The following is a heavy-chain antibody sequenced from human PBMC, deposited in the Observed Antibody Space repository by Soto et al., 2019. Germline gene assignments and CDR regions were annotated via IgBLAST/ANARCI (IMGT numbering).Heavy chain of an antibody. D-gene: IGHD2-15*01. CDR3: AKGFTGVVVAAGLTIDY. J-gene: IGHJ4*02. CDR1: GFTFSSYG. CDR2: ISGSGGST. Sequence: GGSLRLSCAASGFTFSSYGMSWVRQAPGKGLEWVSAISGSGGSTYYADSVKGRFTISRDNSKNTLYLQMNSLRAEDTAVYYCAKGFTGVVVAAGLTIDYWGQGTLVTVSS. V-gene: IGHV3-23*01.